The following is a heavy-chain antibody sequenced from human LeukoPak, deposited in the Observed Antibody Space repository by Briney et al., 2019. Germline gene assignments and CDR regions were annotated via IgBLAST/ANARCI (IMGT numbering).Heavy chain of an antibody. V-gene: IGHV3-30*03. D-gene: IGHD2-15*01. CDR2: ISYDGSNK. Sequence: SGGSLRLSCAASGFTFSSYGMHWVRQAPGKGLEWVAVISYDGSNKYYADSVKGRFTISRDNSKNTLYLQMNSLRAEDTAVYYCRAYCSGGGCPVGYYYYGMDVWGQGTTVTVSS. J-gene: IGHJ6*02. CDR1: GFTFSSYG. CDR3: RAYCSGGGCPVGYYYYGMDV.